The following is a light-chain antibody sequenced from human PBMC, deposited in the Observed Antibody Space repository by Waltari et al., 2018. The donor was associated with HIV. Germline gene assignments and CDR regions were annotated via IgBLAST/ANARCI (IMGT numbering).Light chain of an antibody. Sequence: QSVLNQSPSASGTPGQRVIIHCSGRSSNTGSITVTWYQQFPGTAPKRPIYSYGQRPSGVPERFSGSKSATSASLAISGLRSEDEADYYCATWDDSLNAWVFGGGTKLTVL. V-gene: IGLV1-44*01. CDR3: ATWDDSLNAWV. CDR1: SSNTGSIT. CDR2: SYG. J-gene: IGLJ3*02.